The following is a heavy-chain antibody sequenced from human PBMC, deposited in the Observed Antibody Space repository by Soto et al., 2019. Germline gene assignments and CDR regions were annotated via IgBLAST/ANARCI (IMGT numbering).Heavy chain of an antibody. Sequence: QVQLQQWGAGLLKPSETLSLTCVVHVGSFSGHYLGWIRQAPGKGLEWIGDINHSGTTNYNPSLKSRVTKSVDTSKNQFSLKLSSVTAADTAVYYCLRNFDFWGQGTLVTVSS. CDR1: VGSFSGHY. V-gene: IGHV4-34*01. CDR2: INHSGTT. J-gene: IGHJ4*02. CDR3: LRNFDF.